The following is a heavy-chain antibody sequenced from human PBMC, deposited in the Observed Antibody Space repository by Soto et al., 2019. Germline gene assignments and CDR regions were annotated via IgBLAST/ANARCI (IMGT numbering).Heavy chain of an antibody. CDR1: GYTFTSYG. D-gene: IGHD2-15*01. CDR3: ARKVDCSSGRCGSMIGY. CDR2: MNPNSGNT. J-gene: IGHJ4*02. Sequence: ASVKVSCKASGYTFTSYGISWVRQAPGQGLEWMGWMNPNSGNTGYAQKFQGRVTMTRNTSISTAYMELSSLRSEDTAVYYCARKVDCSSGRCGSMIGYWGQGTQVTVSS. V-gene: IGHV1-8*02.